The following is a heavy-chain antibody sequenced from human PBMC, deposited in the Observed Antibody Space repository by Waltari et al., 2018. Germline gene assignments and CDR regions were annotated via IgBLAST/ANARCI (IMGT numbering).Heavy chain of an antibody. Sequence: QVQLQESGPGLVKPSETLSLTCTVSGGSISSYYWSWIRQPPGKGLEWIGYIYYSGSTNYNPSLKSRVTISVDTSKNQFSLKLSSVTAADTAVYYCARDNIAVAGKWYFDLWGRGTLVTVSS. CDR1: GGSISSYY. V-gene: IGHV4-59*01. J-gene: IGHJ2*01. CDR2: IYYSGST. D-gene: IGHD6-19*01. CDR3: ARDNIAVAGKWYFDL.